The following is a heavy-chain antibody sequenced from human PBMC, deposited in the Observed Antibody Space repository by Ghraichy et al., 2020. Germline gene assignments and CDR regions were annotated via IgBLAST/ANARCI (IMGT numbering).Heavy chain of an antibody. CDR3: ASSSGSGCMDV. Sequence: GGSLRLSCAASGFTFSSYSMNWVRQAPGKGLEWVSSISSSSSYIYYADSVKGRFTISRDNAKNSLYLQMNSLRAEDTAVYYCASSSGSGCMDVWGQGTTVTVSS. CDR2: ISSSSSYI. CDR1: GFTFSSYS. J-gene: IGHJ6*02. V-gene: IGHV3-21*01.